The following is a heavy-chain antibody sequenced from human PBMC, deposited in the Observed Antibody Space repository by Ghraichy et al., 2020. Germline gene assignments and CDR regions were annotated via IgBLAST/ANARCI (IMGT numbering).Heavy chain of an antibody. D-gene: IGHD1-26*01. Sequence: SETLSLTCTVSGGSISSYYWCWLRQPPAHGLELIGYIYYSGSTNYNHSLKSRVTISVDTSKNQSSLKLSSVTAADTALYYCARMRELLYGFLYFDYWCQGTLVTDAS. J-gene: IGHJ4*02. CDR1: GGSISSYY. V-gene: IGHV4-59*01. CDR2: IYYSGST. CDR3: ARMRELLYGFLYFDY.